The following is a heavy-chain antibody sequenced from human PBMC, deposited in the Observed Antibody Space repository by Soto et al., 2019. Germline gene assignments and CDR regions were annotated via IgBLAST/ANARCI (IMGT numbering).Heavy chain of an antibody. D-gene: IGHD2-2*01. CDR2: IYYSGST. V-gene: IGHV4-59*08. CDR1: GGSISSYY. Sequence: SETLSLTCTVSGGSISSYYWSWIRQPPGKGLEWIGYIYYSGSTNYNPSLKSRVTISVDTSKNQFSLKLSSVTAADTAVYYCARHGKDCSSTSCHHWFDPWGQGTLVTVSS. J-gene: IGHJ5*02. CDR3: ARHGKDCSSTSCHHWFDP.